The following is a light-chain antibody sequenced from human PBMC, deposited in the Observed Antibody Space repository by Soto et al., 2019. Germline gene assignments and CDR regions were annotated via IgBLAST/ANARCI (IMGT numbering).Light chain of an antibody. CDR1: LNVATN. Sequence: TVMTQSPATLSMSPGDRAALSCRASLNVATNMAWYQQKPGQAPRLLIYCASIRATGVPARFTGSGSGTEFTLTINNLQSEDFAVYYCHQYNTGLRTFGRGTRVEV. CDR3: HQYNTGLRT. J-gene: IGKJ1*01. V-gene: IGKV3-15*01. CDR2: CAS.